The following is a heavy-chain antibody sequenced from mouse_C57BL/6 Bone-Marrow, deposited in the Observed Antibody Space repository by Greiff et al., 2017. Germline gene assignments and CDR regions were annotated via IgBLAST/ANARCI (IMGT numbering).Heavy chain of an antibody. J-gene: IGHJ3*01. D-gene: IGHD1-1*01. CDR1: GYTFTSYW. Sequence: QVHVKQPGTELVKPGASVKLSCKASGYTFTSYWMHWVKQRPGQGLEWIGNINPSNGGTNYNEKFKSKATLTVEKSSSTAYMQLSSLTSEDSAVYYGATYYYCSLFAYWGKGTLVTVSA. CDR2: INPSNGGT. CDR3: ATYYYCSLFAY. V-gene: IGHV1-53*01.